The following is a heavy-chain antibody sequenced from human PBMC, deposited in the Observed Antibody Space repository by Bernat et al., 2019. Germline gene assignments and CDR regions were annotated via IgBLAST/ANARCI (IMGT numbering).Heavy chain of an antibody. CDR1: GGTFSSYT. CDR2: IIPLLGIA. J-gene: IGHJ5*02. Sequence: QVQLVQSGAEVKKPGSSVKVSCKASGGTFSSYTISWVRQAPGQGLEWMGRIIPLLGIANYAQKLQGRVTITAEKSTSTAYIELSSLRSEDTDVYYCARETYYYGSGGGWFDPWGQGTLVTVSS. V-gene: IGHV1-69*08. CDR3: ARETYYYGSGGGWFDP. D-gene: IGHD3-10*01.